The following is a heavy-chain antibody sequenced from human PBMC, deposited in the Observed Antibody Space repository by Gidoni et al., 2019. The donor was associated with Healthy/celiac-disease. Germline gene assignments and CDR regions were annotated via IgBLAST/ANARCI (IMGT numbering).Heavy chain of an antibody. CDR1: GYTFTSYY. D-gene: IGHD3-16*02. J-gene: IGHJ4*02. V-gene: IGHV1-46*03. Sequence: QVQLVQSGAEVKKPGASVKVSCKASGYTFTSYYMHWVRQAPGQGLEWMGIINPSGGSTSYAQKFQGRVTMTRDTSTSTVYMELSSLRSEDTAVYYCARDQPLEGLHLGELSPPGFDYWGQGTLVTVSS. CDR3: ARDQPLEGLHLGELSPPGFDY. CDR2: INPSGGST.